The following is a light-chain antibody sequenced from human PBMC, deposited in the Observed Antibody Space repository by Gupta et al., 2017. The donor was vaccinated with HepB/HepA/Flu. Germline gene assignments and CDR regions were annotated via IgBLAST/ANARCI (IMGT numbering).Light chain of an antibody. Sequence: QSALTQPASVSGSPGQSITLSCTGTSSDVGNYNLVSWYQQHPGKAPKLMIYEVSKRPSGVSNRFSGSKSGNTASLTISGLQAEDEADYYCCSYAGSTTVVFGGGTKLTVL. J-gene: IGLJ2*01. CDR1: SSDVGNYNL. V-gene: IGLV2-23*02. CDR3: CSYAGSTTVV. CDR2: EVS.